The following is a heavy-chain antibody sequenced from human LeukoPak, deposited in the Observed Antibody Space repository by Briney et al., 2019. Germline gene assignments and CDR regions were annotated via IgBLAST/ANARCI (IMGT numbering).Heavy chain of an antibody. CDR3: ARGRQALEWLLFYY. J-gene: IGHJ4*02. V-gene: IGHV3-53*01. D-gene: IGHD3-3*01. CDR2: IYSGGST. CDR1: GFTVSSNY. Sequence: GGSLRLSCAASGFTVSSNYMSWVRQARGKGLEWVSVIYSGGSTYYADSVKGRFTISRDNSKNTLYLQMNSLRAEDTAVYYCARGRQALEWLLFYYWGQGTLVTVSS.